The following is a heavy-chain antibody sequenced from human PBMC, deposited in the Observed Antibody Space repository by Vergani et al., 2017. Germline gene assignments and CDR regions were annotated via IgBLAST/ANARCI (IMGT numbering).Heavy chain of an antibody. CDR2: INNNGGST. V-gene: IGHV3-23*01. D-gene: IGHD2-2*01. J-gene: IGHJ3*01. Sequence: QLLESGGGLIQPGGSLRLSCAASGFTFNSYAMTWVRQAPGKGLEWVSGINNNGGSTYYADSVKGRFTIARDNSKNTLYLQMTDLRTEDTATYYCAKVCGSTSCPYGGGAFDVWGHGTMVTVSS. CDR1: GFTFNSYA. CDR3: AKVCGSTSCPYGGGAFDV.